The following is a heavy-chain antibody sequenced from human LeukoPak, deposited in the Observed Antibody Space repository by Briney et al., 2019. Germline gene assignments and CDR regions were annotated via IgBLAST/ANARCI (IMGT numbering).Heavy chain of an antibody. V-gene: IGHV4-39*01. CDR1: GGSISGSLYH. Sequence: PSETLSLTCTVSGGSISGSLYHWGWIRQSPGKNLEWLGSIYYTGTTHYNPSLKSRVTISVDTSKNQFSLNLSSVTAADTAVYYCARQEIGLRSFDPWGQGTLVTVSS. J-gene: IGHJ5*02. CDR3: ARQEIGLRSFDP. D-gene: IGHD3/OR15-3a*01. CDR2: IYYTGTT.